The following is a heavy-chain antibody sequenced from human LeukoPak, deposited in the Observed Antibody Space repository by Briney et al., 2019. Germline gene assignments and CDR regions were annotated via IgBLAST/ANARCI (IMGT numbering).Heavy chain of an antibody. CDR3: ARGYCSSTSCYPYSDAFDI. CDR2: ISYDGSNK. CDR1: GFTFSSYA. V-gene: IGHV3-30*04. J-gene: IGHJ3*02. D-gene: IGHD2-2*01. Sequence: PGGSLRLSCAASGFTFSSYAMHWVRQAPGKGLEWVAVISYDGSNKYYADSVKGRFTISRDNSKNTLYLQMNSLRAEDTAVYYCARGYCSSTSCYPYSDAFDIWGQGTMVTVSS.